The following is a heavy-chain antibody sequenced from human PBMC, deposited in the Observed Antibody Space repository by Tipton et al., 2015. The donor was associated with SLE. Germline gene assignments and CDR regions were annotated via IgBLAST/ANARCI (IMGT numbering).Heavy chain of an antibody. D-gene: IGHD1-26*01. V-gene: IGHV4-61*01. CDR2: IYYSGST. CDR1: GGSVSSGSYY. CDR3: ARGELTLDAFDI. Sequence: TLSLTCTVSGGSVSSGSYYWSWIRQPPGKGLEWIGYIYYSGSTNYNPSLKSRVTISVDTSKNQFSLKLSSVTAADTAVYYCARGELTLDAFDIWAKGQWSPSLQ. J-gene: IGHJ3*02.